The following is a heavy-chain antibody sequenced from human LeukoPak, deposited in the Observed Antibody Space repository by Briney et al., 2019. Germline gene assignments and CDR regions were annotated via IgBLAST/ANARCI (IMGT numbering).Heavy chain of an antibody. V-gene: IGHV4-38-2*01. CDR1: GYSISSGYY. J-gene: IGHJ3*02. CDR2: IYHSGST. CDR3: VYAFDI. Sequence: SETLSLTCAVSGYSISSGYYWGWIRQPPGKGLEWIGSIYHSGSTYYNPSLKSRVTISVDMSKNQFSLKLSSVTAADTAVYYCVYAFDIWGQGTMVTVSS.